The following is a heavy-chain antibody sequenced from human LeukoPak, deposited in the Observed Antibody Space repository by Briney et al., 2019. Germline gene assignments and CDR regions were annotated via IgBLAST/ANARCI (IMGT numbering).Heavy chain of an antibody. CDR3: ARSRIQLWLRASDDAFDI. V-gene: IGHV3-53*01. CDR1: GFTVSSNY. Sequence: GGSLRLSCAASGFTVSSNYMSWVRQAPGKGLEWVSVIYSGGSTYYADSVKGRFTISTDNSKHTLYLKMNSLRAEDTAVYYCARSRIQLWLRASDDAFDIWGQGTMVTVSS. D-gene: IGHD5-18*01. J-gene: IGHJ3*02. CDR2: IYSGGST.